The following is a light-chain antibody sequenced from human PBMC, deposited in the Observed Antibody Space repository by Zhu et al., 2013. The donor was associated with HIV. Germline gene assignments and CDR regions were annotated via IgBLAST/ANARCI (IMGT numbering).Light chain of an antibody. V-gene: IGKV3-20*01. Sequence: DIVLTQSPGTLSLSLGERATLSCRASQSVSSSYLAWYQQKPGQAPRLLIYGASNRATGIPDRFSGSGSGTDFTLTISSLQAEDVAVYYCQQYYSTSQTFGQGTKVEIK. CDR3: QQYYSTSQT. CDR2: GAS. J-gene: IGKJ1*01. CDR1: QSVSSSY.